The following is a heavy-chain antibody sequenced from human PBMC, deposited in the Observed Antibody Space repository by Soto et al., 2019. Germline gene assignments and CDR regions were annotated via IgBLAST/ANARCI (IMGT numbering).Heavy chain of an antibody. CDR1: GFTFSSYV. CDR3: AKDLRGINPATGTIDY. CDR2: ISYDGSNK. J-gene: IGHJ4*02. D-gene: IGHD6-13*01. V-gene: IGHV3-30*18. Sequence: GGSLRLSCAASGFTFSSYVMHWVRQAPGKGLEWVAVISYDGSNKYYADSVKGRFTISRDNSKNTLYLQMNSLRAEDTAVYYCAKDLRGINPATGTIDYWGQGTLVTVSS.